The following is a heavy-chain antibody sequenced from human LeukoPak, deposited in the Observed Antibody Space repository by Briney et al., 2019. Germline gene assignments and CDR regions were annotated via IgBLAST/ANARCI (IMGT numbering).Heavy chain of an antibody. Sequence: GGSLRLSCAASGFTFSSYAMSWVRQAPGKGLQWVSAISGSGGSTYYADSVKGRFTISRDNSKNTLDLQMNSLRAEDTAVYYCAKDKGAYYDGSGYFDYWGQGTLVTVSS. J-gene: IGHJ4*02. V-gene: IGHV3-23*01. CDR3: AKDKGAYYDGSGYFDY. D-gene: IGHD3-22*01. CDR2: ISGSGGST. CDR1: GFTFSSYA.